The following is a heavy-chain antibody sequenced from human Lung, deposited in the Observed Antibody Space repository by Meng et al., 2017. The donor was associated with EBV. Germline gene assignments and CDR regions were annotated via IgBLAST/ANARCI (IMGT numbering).Heavy chain of an antibody. D-gene: IGHD3-22*01. CDR1: RYTFITYA. Sequence: QGQLLQSGSELKKPGASVKVACKASRYTFITYAINWVRQAPGQGLEWMGWINTHTGNPTYGQGFTGRFVLSSDTSVSTANLQISSLKAEDTAVYYCARGGPYPDSSGFHWYFDLWGRGTLVTVSS. CDR2: INTHTGNP. V-gene: IGHV7-4-1*02. J-gene: IGHJ2*01. CDR3: ARGGPYPDSSGFHWYFDL.